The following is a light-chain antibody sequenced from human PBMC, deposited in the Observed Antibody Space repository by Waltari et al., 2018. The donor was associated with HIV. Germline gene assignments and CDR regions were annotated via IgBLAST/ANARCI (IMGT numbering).Light chain of an antibody. V-gene: IGKV4-1*01. CDR2: WAS. CDR3: QQYYSFPYT. J-gene: IGKJ2*01. Sequence: DIVMTQSPDSLAVSLGGGATINCKSSQNVLYGSNNKNYLSWYQQKPGQPPSLLIYWASTRESGVPDRFSGSGSGTNFTLTISSLQAEDAAVYYCQQYYSFPYTFGQGTKVEIK. CDR1: QNVLYGSNNKNY.